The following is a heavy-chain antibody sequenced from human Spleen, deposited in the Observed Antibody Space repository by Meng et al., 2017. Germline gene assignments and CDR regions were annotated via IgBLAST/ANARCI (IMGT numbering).Heavy chain of an antibody. D-gene: IGHD3-9*01. CDR2: IYYSGST. CDR1: GGSISSSGYY. Sequence: SETLSPTCTVSGGSISSSGYYWGWIRQPPGKGLEWIGSIYYSGSTYYNPSLKSRVTISIDTSKNQFSLKLSSVTAADTAVYYCARDFKTRSGYYSRGRQYFDYWGQGTLVTVSS. CDR3: ARDFKTRSGYYSRGRQYFDY. V-gene: IGHV4-39*07. J-gene: IGHJ4*02.